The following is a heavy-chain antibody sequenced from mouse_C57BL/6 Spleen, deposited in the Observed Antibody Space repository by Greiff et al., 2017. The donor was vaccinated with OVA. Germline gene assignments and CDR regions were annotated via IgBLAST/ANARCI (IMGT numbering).Heavy chain of an antibody. D-gene: IGHD2-4*01. CDR2: FYPGSGSI. J-gene: IGHJ2*01. CDR1: GYTFTEYT. CDR3: ARHNYDGYYFDY. V-gene: IGHV1-62-2*01. Sequence: VKLMESGAELVKPGASVKLSCKASGYTFTEYTIHWVKQRSGQGLEWIGWFYPGSGSIKYNEKFKDKATLTADKSSSTVYMELSRLTSEDSAVYFCARHNYDGYYFDYWGQGTTLTVSS.